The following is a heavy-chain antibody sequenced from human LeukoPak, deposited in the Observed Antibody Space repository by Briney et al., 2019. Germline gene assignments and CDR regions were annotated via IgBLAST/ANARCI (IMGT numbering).Heavy chain of an antibody. Sequence: PGGSLRLSCAASGFTFSSYGMSWVRQAPGKGLEWVSAISGSGGSTYYADSVKGRFTISRDNSKNTLYLQMNSLRAEDTAVYYCAKDIRVMVRGALDYWGQGTLVTVSS. CDR3: AKDIRVMVRGALDY. CDR2: ISGSGGST. CDR1: GFTFSSYG. V-gene: IGHV3-23*01. D-gene: IGHD3-10*01. J-gene: IGHJ4*02.